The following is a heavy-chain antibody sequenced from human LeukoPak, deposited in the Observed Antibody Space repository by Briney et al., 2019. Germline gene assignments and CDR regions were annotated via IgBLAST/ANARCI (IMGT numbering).Heavy chain of an antibody. J-gene: IGHJ4*02. CDR3: ARGDGYSSSSGNDY. CDR1: GGSISSYY. Sequence: SETLSLTCTVSGGSISSYYWSWIRQPPGKGLEWIGYIYYSGSTNYNPSLKSRVTISVDTSKNQFSLKLSSVTAADTAVYYCARGDGYSSSSGNDYWGQGTLVTVSS. CDR2: IYYSGST. V-gene: IGHV4-59*01. D-gene: IGHD6-6*01.